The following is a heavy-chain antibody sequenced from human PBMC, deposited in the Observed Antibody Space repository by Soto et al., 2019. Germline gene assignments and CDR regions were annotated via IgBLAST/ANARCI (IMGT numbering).Heavy chain of an antibody. V-gene: IGHV5-51*01. CDR1: GYTFSNFW. D-gene: IGHD2-2*01. CDR3: ARSARSCPYFDH. Sequence: GESLTSSCQCSGYTFSNFWVGWVRQLPGQGLEWMGIIYPGDHETRYSPSFHGKVTISAEKSINTAYLQWNSLEASDSAFYFCARSARSCPYFDHWGQGALVTVSS. J-gene: IGHJ4*02. CDR2: IYPGDHET.